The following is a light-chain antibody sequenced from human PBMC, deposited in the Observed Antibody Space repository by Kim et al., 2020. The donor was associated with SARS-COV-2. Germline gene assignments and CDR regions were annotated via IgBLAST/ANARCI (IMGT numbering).Light chain of an antibody. CDR3: LQHNAYPFT. CDR1: QGIRND. CDR2: AAS. Sequence: DIQMTQSPSSLSASVRDRVTITCRASQGIRNDLAWYQQKPGKAPKRLIYAASSLHSGVPSRFSGSGSGTEFTLTISSLQPEDFATYYCLQHNAYPFTFGPGTKVDIK. V-gene: IGKV1-17*01. J-gene: IGKJ3*01.